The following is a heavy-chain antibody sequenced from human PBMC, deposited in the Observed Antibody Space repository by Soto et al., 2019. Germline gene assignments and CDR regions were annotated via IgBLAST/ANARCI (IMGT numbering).Heavy chain of an antibody. CDR2: ISESGART. V-gene: IGHV3-23*01. Sequence: EVQLLESGGDLVQPGGSLRLSCAASGFTFSEYDLSWVRQGPGKGLEWVSTISESGARTYYADSVKGRFTISRDTPKSTLYLQMNSLRAEDTAVYYCAKADYVGFWGRGTLVTVSS. D-gene: IGHD4-17*01. CDR3: AKADYVGF. CDR1: GFTFSEYD. J-gene: IGHJ4*02.